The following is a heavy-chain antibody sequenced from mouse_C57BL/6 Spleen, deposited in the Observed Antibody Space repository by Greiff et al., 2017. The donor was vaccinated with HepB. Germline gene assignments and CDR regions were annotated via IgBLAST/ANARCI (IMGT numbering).Heavy chain of an antibody. Sequence: VQLQQPGAELVKPGASVKLSCKASGYTFTSYWMHWVKQRPGQGLEWIGMIHPNSGSTNYNEKFKSKATLTVDKSSSTAYMQLSSLTSEDSAVYYCESSYYGSTYYFDYWGQGTTLTVSS. CDR1: GYTFTSYW. V-gene: IGHV1-64*01. J-gene: IGHJ2*01. CDR2: IHPNSGST. D-gene: IGHD1-1*01. CDR3: ESSYYGSTYYFDY.